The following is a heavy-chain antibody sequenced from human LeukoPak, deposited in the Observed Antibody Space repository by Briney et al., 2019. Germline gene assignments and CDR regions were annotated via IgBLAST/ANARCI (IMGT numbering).Heavy chain of an antibody. CDR2: IIPIFGTA. V-gene: IGHV1-69*13. Sequence: ASVKVSCMASVGTLSSYAISWVRPAPGQGREWMGRIIPIFGTANYAQNFQGRVTITADGSTSTAYMQLSSLRSEDTAVYYWATARHSSGGSCSNPPLTPYDYWGQGTLVTVSS. J-gene: IGHJ4*02. D-gene: IGHD2-15*01. CDR3: ATARHSSGGSCSNPPLTPYDY. CDR1: VGTLSSYA.